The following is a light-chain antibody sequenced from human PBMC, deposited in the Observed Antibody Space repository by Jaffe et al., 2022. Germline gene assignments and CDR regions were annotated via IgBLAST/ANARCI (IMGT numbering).Light chain of an antibody. CDR2: GAS. V-gene: IGKV3-15*01. CDR3: LQYNNWPPWS. Sequence: EIVMTQSPATLSVFPGERATLSCRASQSVSSNLAWYQQKPGQAPRLLIYGASTRATGIPARFIGSGSGTDFTLTISSLQSEDFAVYYCLQYNNWPPWSFGQGTKVEIK. CDR1: QSVSSN. J-gene: IGKJ1*01.